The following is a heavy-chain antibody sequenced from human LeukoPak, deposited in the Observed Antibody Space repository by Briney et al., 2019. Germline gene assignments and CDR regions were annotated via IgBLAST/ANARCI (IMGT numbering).Heavy chain of an antibody. CDR2: MGGSGDSP. Sequence: PGGSLRLSCKASGFTFSSYAMTWVPQAPGKGLEWVSAMGGSGDSPKYADSVKGRFTMSRDSSRNTVYLQMNRLRPDDTAVYYCARDWSADYWGQGTLVTVSS. J-gene: IGHJ4*02. CDR1: GFTFSSYA. V-gene: IGHV3-23*01. CDR3: ARDWSADY.